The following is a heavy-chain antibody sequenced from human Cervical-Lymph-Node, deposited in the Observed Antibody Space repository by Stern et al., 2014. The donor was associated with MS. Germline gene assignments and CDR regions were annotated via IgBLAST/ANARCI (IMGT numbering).Heavy chain of an antibody. CDR3: ILATIIRDY. CDR1: GFTFSSYG. J-gene: IGHJ4*02. CDR2: ISYDGSNK. Sequence: VQLVESGGGMVQPGRSLRLSCAASGFTFSSYGMHWVRQAPGKGLEWVAIISYDGSNKYYADTVKGRFTISKDNSKNTLYLELNSLRNEDSAVYYCILATIIRDYWGQGTLVTVSS. V-gene: IGHV3-30*03. D-gene: IGHD5-24*01.